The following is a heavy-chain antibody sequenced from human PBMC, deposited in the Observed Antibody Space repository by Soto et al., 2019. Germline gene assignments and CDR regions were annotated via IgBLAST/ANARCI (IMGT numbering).Heavy chain of an antibody. J-gene: IGHJ6*02. D-gene: IGHD2-2*01. CDR2: IIPILGIA. CDR1: GGTFSTYT. CDR3: ARAVPAAYYYYGMDV. Sequence: QVQLVQSGAEVKKPGSSVKVSCKASGGTFSTYTINWVRQAPGQGLEWMGRIIPILGIANYAQKFQGRVTITADKSTSTAYMELSSLRYEDTAVYYCARAVPAAYYYYGMDVWGQGTTVTVSS. V-gene: IGHV1-69*02.